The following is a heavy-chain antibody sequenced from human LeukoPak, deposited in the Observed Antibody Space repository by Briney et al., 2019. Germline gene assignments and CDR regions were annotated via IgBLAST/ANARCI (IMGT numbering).Heavy chain of an antibody. CDR3: ARGSYKKSGAWYYFDY. J-gene: IGHJ4*02. CDR2: ISSSSSYI. CDR1: GFTFSSYS. D-gene: IGHD5-24*01. V-gene: IGHV3-21*01. Sequence: GGSLRLSCAASGFTFSSYSMNWVRQAPGKGLEWVSSISSSSSYIYYADSVKGRFTISRDNAKNSLYLQMNSLRAEDTAVYYCARGSYKKSGAWYYFDYWGQGTLVTVSS.